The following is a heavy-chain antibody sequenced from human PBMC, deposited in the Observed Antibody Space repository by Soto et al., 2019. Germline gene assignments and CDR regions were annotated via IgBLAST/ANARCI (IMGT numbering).Heavy chain of an antibody. Sequence: GGSLRLSCAASGFTFSSYSMNWVRQAPGKGLEWVSYISSSSSTIYYADSVKGRFTISRDNAKNSLYLQMNSLRAEDTAVYYCARDPRGSSSWSYYYYYYMDVWGKGTTVTVSS. V-gene: IGHV3-48*01. CDR2: ISSSSSTI. D-gene: IGHD6-13*01. J-gene: IGHJ6*03. CDR1: GFTFSSYS. CDR3: ARDPRGSSSWSYYYYYYMDV.